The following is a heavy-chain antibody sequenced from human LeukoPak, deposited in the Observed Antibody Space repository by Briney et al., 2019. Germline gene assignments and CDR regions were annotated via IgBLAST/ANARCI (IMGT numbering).Heavy chain of an antibody. CDR1: GFTFSSYA. Sequence: GGSLRLSCAASGFTFSSYAMSWVRQAPGKGLEWVSAISGSGGSTYYADSVKGRFTISRDNSKNTLYLQMNSLRAEDTAVYYCAKDLGDYGDYGGDYWGQGTLVTVSS. V-gene: IGHV3-23*01. D-gene: IGHD4-17*01. CDR2: ISGSGGST. CDR3: AKDLGDYGDYGGDY. J-gene: IGHJ4*02.